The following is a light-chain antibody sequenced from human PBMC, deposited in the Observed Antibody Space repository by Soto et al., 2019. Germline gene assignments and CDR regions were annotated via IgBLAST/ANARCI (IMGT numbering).Light chain of an antibody. CDR3: QQSYSLPYT. CDR2: AAS. Sequence: IQMTQSASYLSPSLGDRLTITSPPSQSIDNFLNWYQQKQGKAPNLLIYAASSLQSGVSSRFSGSGYGTDFNLTISSLQPEDSATYYCQQSYSLPYTFGQGTKVDI. J-gene: IGKJ2*01. V-gene: IGKV1-39*01. CDR1: QSIDNF.